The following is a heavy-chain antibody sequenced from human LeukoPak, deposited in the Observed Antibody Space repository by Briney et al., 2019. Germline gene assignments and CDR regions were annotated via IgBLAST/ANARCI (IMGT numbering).Heavy chain of an antibody. D-gene: IGHD3-10*01. CDR2: ISGSVGST. CDR1: GFTFSSYA. CDR3: AKYYGSGSYGYYYGMDV. J-gene: IGHJ6*02. V-gene: IGHV3-23*01. Sequence: GGSLRLSCAASGFTFSSYAMSWVRQAPGEGLEWVSAISGSVGSTYYADSVKGRFTISRDNSKNTLYLQMNSLRAEDTAVYYCAKYYGSGSYGYYYGMDVWGQGTTVTVSS.